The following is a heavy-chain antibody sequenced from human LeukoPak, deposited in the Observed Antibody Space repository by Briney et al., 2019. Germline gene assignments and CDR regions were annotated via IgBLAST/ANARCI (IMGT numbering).Heavy chain of an antibody. J-gene: IGHJ4*02. D-gene: IGHD3-10*02. Sequence: SETLSLTCAVYGGSFSGYYWSWIRQPPGKGLEWIGEINHSGSTNYNPSLKSRVTISVDTSKNQFSLKLSSVTAADTAVYYCARDGRATGSFDYWGQGTLVTVSS. V-gene: IGHV4-34*01. CDR1: GGSFSGYY. CDR2: INHSGST. CDR3: ARDGRATGSFDY.